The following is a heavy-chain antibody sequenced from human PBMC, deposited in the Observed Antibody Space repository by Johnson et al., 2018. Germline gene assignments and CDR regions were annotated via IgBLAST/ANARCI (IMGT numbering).Heavy chain of an antibody. CDR1: GFTFSNYG. CDR3: ARGENSGAYLVNF. D-gene: IGHD1-26*01. J-gene: IGHJ4*02. V-gene: IGHV3-30*03. CDR2: MSNAGSNI. Sequence: VQLVQSGGGVVQPGRSLRLSXAASGFTFSNYGMQWVRQAPAKGLEWVALMSNAGSNIQYAGSVKGRFTSSRDNSNNRLYLQMKSLRIDDTAVYYCARGENSGAYLVNFWGQGTLVAVSS.